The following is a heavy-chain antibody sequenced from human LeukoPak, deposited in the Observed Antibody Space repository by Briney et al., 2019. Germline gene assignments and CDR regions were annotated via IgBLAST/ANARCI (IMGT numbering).Heavy chain of an antibody. J-gene: IGHJ4*02. CDR2: IYYSGST. CDR1: GGSMSTYY. Sequence: SETLSLTCTVSGGSMSTYYWSWIRQSPGKGLEWIGYIYYSGSTSYNPSLKSRLTISIDTSKTQFYLKLSSVTAADTAVYYCARVVYSGSWGYFDYWGQGILATVSS. CDR3: ARVVYSGSWGYFDY. D-gene: IGHD3-10*01. V-gene: IGHV4-59*01.